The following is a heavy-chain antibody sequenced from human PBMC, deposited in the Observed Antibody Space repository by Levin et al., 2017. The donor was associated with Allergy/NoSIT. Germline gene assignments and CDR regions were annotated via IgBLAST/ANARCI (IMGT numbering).Heavy chain of an antibody. D-gene: IGHD5-18*01. Sequence: GESLKISCKASGYTFTSYAMNWVRQAPGQGLEWMGWINTNTGNPTYAQGFTGRFVFSLDTSVSTAYLQISSLKAEDTAVYYCARQGGYSYVYYYYMDVWGKGTTVTVSS. CDR1: GYTFTSYA. V-gene: IGHV7-4-1*02. J-gene: IGHJ6*03. CDR3: ARQGGYSYVYYYYMDV. CDR2: INTNTGNP.